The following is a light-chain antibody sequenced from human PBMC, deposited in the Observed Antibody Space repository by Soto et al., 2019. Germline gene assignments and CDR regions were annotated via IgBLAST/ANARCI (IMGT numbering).Light chain of an antibody. CDR1: HGISNY. J-gene: IGKJ5*01. CDR2: AAS. V-gene: IGKV1-9*01. CDR3: QQLNSYPLT. Sequence: DIHLTQSPSFLSASVGDRVTITCRATHGISNYLAWYQQKPGKAPNLLIYAASSLQSGVPSRFSGSGSGTEFTLTISSLQPEDFATYYCQQLNSYPLTFGQGTRLEIK.